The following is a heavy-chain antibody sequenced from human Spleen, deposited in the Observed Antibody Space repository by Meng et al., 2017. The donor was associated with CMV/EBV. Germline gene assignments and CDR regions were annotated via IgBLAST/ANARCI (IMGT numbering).Heavy chain of an antibody. CDR3: ARDRSGSFLALYYYGMDV. Sequence: LSLTCAASKFTFRSYTMNWVRQAPGKGLEWVSGINWNGGSTGYADSVKGRFTISRDNAKNSLYLQMNSLRAEDTALYYCARDRSGSFLALYYYGMDVWGQGTTVTVSS. CDR1: KFTFRSYT. J-gene: IGHJ6*02. V-gene: IGHV3-20*04. D-gene: IGHD1-26*01. CDR2: INWNGGST.